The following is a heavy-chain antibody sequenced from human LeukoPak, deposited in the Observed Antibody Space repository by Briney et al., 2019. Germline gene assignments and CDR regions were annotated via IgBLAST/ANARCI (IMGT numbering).Heavy chain of an antibody. CDR2: LSSSSSYI. Sequence: GSSLRLACAAYGFTVSSYSMNGVRQAPGKGLQGVSSLSSSSSYILYADSVKGRFTIPRDNAKNSLYLQMKSLRSGAMAGNCGTRKLNREATYYLGSWGQGTMVTLSS. CDR1: GFTVSSYS. V-gene: IGHV3-21*01. CDR3: TRKLNREATYYLGS. J-gene: IGHJ4*02. D-gene: IGHD5-12*01.